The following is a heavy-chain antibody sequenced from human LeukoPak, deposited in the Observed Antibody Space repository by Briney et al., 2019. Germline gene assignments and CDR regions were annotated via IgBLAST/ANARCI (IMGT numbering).Heavy chain of an antibody. Sequence: SETLSLTCTVSGGSISSYYWSWIRQPPGKGLEWIGYIYYSGTTNYNPSLKSRVTMSLDTSKNQFSLNLSSVTAADTAVYYCARAGAVVDNWFDPWGQGTLVTVSS. J-gene: IGHJ5*02. D-gene: IGHD2-15*01. CDR1: GGSISSYY. CDR2: IYYSGTT. CDR3: ARAGAVVDNWFDP. V-gene: IGHV4-59*01.